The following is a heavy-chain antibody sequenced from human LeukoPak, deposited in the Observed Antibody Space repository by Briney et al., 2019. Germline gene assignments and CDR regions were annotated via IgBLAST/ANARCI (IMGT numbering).Heavy chain of an antibody. J-gene: IGHJ4*02. CDR2: IYYSGST. CDR1: GGSISSYY. D-gene: IGHD3-16*02. V-gene: IGHV4-59*01. Sequence: PSETLSLTCTVSGGSISSYYWSWIRQPPGKGLEWIGYIYYSGSTNYNPSLKSRVTISVDTSKNQFSLKLSSVTAADTAVYYCAREDTFGGVIGPFDSWGQGTLVTVSS. CDR3: AREDTFGGVIGPFDS.